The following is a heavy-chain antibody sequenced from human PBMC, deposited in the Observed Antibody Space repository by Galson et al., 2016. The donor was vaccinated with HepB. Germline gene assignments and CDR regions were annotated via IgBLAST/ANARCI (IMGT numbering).Heavy chain of an antibody. D-gene: IGHD3-22*01. V-gene: IGHV3-64*02. CDR3: GRVGSGYDY. Sequence: SLRLSCAASGFIISDYSMHWVRQAPGKGLEYVSAIHYHGGSTFYADSVKGRFTISRDNSKNTLYLHVGSLGPEDMAVYYCGRVGSGYDYWGQGTLVTVSS. CDR1: GFIISDYS. J-gene: IGHJ4*02. CDR2: IHYHGGST.